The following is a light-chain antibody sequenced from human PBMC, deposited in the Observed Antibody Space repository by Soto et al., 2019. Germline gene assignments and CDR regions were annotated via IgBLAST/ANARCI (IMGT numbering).Light chain of an antibody. J-gene: IGLJ2*01. CDR3: SSYADNTVI. CDR2: EVN. CDR1: SSDFGGYNY. V-gene: IGLV2-8*01. Sequence: QSVLTQPPSACGSTRQSVAVSCAGMSSDFGGYNYVSWYQQHPGKAPKPLIFEVNRRPSGVPDRFSGSKSGNMASLTVSGLQAEDEAVYYCSSYADNTVIFGGGTKLTVL.